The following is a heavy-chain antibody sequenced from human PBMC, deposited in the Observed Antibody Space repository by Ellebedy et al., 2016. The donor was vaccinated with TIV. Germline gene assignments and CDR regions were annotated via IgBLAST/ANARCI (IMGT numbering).Heavy chain of an antibody. CDR3: AKLIHYYGHL. D-gene: IGHD3-10*01. J-gene: IGHJ2*01. V-gene: IGHV3-7*03. CDR1: GFTFSSYW. CDR2: IKEDGSEK. Sequence: GGSLRLSXAASGFTFSSYWMSWVRQAPGKGLEWVANIKEDGSEKYYVDSVKGRFTISRDNTKNSLYLQMNSLRAEDTAVYYCAKLIHYYGHLWGRGTLVTVSS.